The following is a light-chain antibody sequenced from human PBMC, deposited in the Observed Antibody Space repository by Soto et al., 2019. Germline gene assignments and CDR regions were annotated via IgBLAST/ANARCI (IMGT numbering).Light chain of an antibody. Sequence: QSVLTQPASVSGSPGQSITISCTGSSSDVGGYKYVSWYQQHPGKPPKLMIFDVSNRPSGVSDRFSGSKSGNTAFLTISGLQGDDEADYYCSSYKTPALVVFGGGTKLTVL. J-gene: IGLJ2*01. CDR3: SSYKTPALVV. CDR1: SSDVGGYKY. CDR2: DVS. V-gene: IGLV2-14*03.